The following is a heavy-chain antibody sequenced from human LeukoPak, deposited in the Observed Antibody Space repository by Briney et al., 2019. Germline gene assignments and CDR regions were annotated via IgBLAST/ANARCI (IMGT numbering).Heavy chain of an antibody. D-gene: IGHD3-3*01. J-gene: IGHJ6*02. CDR2: MNPNSGNT. Sequence: ASVKVSCKASGYTYTSYDINWVRQATGQGLEWMGWMNPNSGNTGYAQKFQGRVTTTRTTSISTDYMELSSLRPEDTAVYYCARVERGDFWGGYYLSVGMDVWGQGTTVTVSS. V-gene: IGHV1-8*01. CDR1: GYTYTSYD. CDR3: ARVERGDFWGGYYLSVGMDV.